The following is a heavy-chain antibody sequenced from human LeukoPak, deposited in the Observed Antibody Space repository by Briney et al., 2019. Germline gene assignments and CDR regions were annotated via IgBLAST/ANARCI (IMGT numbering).Heavy chain of an antibody. CDR3: AKTHGSSWSHFDY. J-gene: IGHJ4*02. D-gene: IGHD6-13*01. V-gene: IGHV3-30-3*02. CDR2: ISYDGSNK. CDR1: GFTFSSYA. Sequence: GRSLRLSCAASGFTFSSYAMHWVRQAPGKGLEWVAVISYDGSNKYYADSVKGRFTISRDNSKNTLYLQMNSLRAEDTAVYYCAKTHGSSWSHFDYWGQGTLVTVSS.